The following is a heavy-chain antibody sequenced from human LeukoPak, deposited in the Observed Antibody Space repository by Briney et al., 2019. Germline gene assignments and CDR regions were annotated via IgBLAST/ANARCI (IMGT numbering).Heavy chain of an antibody. CDR3: AKDSLGVWFGELSFDY. CDR1: GFTFSSYG. CDR2: INSDGSTT. Sequence: GGSLRLSCAASGFTFSSYGMHWVRQGPGKGLVWVSRINSDGSTTYYADSVKGRFTISRDNSKNTLYLQMNSLRAEDTAVYYCAKDSLGVWFGELSFDYWGQGTLVTVSS. V-gene: IGHV3-74*01. J-gene: IGHJ4*02. D-gene: IGHD3-10*01.